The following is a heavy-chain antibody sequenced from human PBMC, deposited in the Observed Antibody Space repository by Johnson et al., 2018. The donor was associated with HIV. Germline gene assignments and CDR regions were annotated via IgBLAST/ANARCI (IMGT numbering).Heavy chain of an antibody. D-gene: IGHD6-13*01. CDR3: AKDGAAAGTVGADAFDI. V-gene: IGHV3-30*18. Sequence: QVQLVESGGGLVQPGGSLRLSCAASGLTISDYYMSWIRQAPGKGLEWVAVISYDGSNKYYADSVKGRFTISRDNSKNTLYLQMNSLRAEDTAGYYCAKDGAAAGTVGADAFDIWGQGTMVTVSS. CDR2: ISYDGSNK. J-gene: IGHJ3*02. CDR1: GLTISDYY.